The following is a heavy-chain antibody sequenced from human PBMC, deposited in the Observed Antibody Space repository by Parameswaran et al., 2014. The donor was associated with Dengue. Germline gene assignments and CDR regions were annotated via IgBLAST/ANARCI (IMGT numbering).Heavy chain of an antibody. CDR2: ISWNSGSI. CDR3: AKVSGTVTTIDYYFDY. Sequence: WIRQPPGKGLEWVSGISWNSGSIGYADSVKGRFTISRDNAKNSLYLQMNSLRAEDTALYYCAKVSGTVTTIDYYFDYWGQGTLVTVSS. V-gene: IGHV3-9*01. J-gene: IGHJ4*02. D-gene: IGHD4-11*01.